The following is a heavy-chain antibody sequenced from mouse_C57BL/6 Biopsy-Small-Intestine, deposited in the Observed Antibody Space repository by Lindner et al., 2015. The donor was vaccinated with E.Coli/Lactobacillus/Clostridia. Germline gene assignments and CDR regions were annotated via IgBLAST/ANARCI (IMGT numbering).Heavy chain of an antibody. Sequence: VQLQESGAELVKPGASVKISCKASGYAFSSYWMNWVKQRPGEGLEWIGQIYPGDGDTNYNGKFKGKATLTADKSSSTAYMQLSSLTSEDSAVYFCARYYYGSSWGVYYAMDYWGQGTSVTVSS. D-gene: IGHD1-1*01. J-gene: IGHJ4*01. CDR1: GYAFSSYW. V-gene: IGHV1-80*01. CDR2: IYPGDGDT. CDR3: ARYYYGSSWGVYYAMDY.